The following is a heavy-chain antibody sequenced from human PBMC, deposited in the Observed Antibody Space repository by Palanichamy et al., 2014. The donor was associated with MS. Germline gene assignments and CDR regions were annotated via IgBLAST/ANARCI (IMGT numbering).Heavy chain of an antibody. V-gene: IGHV3-74*01. J-gene: IGHJ4*02. CDR1: GFTFSSYW. CDR3: VRGRSSGWSDY. Sequence: EVQLVESGELSSAWGSLRLSCAASGFTFSSYWMHWVRQAPGKGLVWVSHIITDGSDTSHADSVKGRFTISRDNAKKTLFLQMNSLRAEDTAIYYCVRGRSSGWSDYWGQGTLVTVSS. CDR2: IITDGSDT. D-gene: IGHD6-19*01.